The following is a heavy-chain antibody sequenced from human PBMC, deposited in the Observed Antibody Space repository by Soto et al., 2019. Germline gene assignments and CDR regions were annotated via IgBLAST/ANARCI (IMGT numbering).Heavy chain of an antibody. V-gene: IGHV3-33*01. J-gene: IGHJ4*02. Sequence: QVQLVESGGGVVQPGRSLRLSCAASGFTFSSYGMYWVRQAPGKGLEWVAVIWYDGSNKYYADSVKGRFTISRDNSKNTLYLQMNSRRADDTAVYYCARDPGSSWYYFVYWGQGTLVTVSS. D-gene: IGHD6-13*01. CDR3: ARDPGSSWYYFVY. CDR1: GFTFSSYG. CDR2: IWYDGSNK.